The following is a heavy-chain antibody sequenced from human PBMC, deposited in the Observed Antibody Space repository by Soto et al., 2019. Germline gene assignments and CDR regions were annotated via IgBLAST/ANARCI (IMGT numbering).Heavy chain of an antibody. V-gene: IGHV4-39*01. CDR1: GGSISNTSYY. CDR2: IYFSGTA. Sequence: LQLQESGPGLVKPSETLSLTCSVSGGSISNTSYYWGWIRQSPGKGLEWLGNIYFSGTAYYTPSLRSRVTMSVDTSKNQFSLQFNSMTDADTGVYYCARGAPGPIPNSYFDFWGQGTLVTVSS. CDR3: ARGAPGPIPNSYFDF. J-gene: IGHJ4*02. D-gene: IGHD3-16*01.